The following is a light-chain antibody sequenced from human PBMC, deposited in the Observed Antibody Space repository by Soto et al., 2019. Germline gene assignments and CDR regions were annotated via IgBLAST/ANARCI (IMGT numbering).Light chain of an antibody. CDR2: KAS. J-gene: IGKJ1*01. V-gene: IGKV1-5*03. Sequence: DIQMTQSPSTRSAPVGDRGTITCRASQTISSWLAWYQQKPGQAPKLLIYKASTLESGVPSRFSGSGSGTEFTLTISSLQPEDFATYYCQQYNSYSQTFGQGTKVDIK. CDR3: QQYNSYSQT. CDR1: QTISSW.